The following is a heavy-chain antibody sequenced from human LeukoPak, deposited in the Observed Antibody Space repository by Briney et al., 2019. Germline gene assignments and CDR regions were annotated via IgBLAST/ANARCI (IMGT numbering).Heavy chain of an antibody. V-gene: IGHV3-7*01. Sequence: GGSLRLSCAGSGFTFSDFWMTWVRQTPGKGLEWVANIKQDGSEKYYVDSVKGRFTISRDNAKNSLYLQMNSLRVEDTAVYSCASLTSRGYFDYWGQGTLVSVSS. D-gene: IGHD2-2*01. CDR1: GFTFSDFW. CDR3: ASLTSRGYFDY. CDR2: IKQDGSEK. J-gene: IGHJ4*02.